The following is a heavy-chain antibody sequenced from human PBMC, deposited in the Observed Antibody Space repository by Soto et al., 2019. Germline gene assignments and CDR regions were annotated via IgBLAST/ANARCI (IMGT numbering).Heavy chain of an antibody. CDR2: ISGSGGST. CDR1: DFTFSSYA. D-gene: IGHD3-9*01. V-gene: IGHV3-23*01. Sequence: GGSLQLSCAASDFTFSSYAMSWVRQAPGKGLDWVSAISGSGGSTYYADSVKGRFTISRDNSKNTLYLQMNSLRAEDTAVYYCAKDRNILTGYYKIEYTIAVDDWGQGTMVTVSS. CDR3: AKDRNILTGYYKIEYTIAVDD. J-gene: IGHJ4*02.